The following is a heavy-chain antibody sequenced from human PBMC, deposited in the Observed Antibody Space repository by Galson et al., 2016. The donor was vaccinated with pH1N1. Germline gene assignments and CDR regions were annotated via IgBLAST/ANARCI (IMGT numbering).Heavy chain of an antibody. D-gene: IGHD1-26*01. J-gene: IGHJ4*02. V-gene: IGHV3-74*01. Sequence: SGFSFSGYWFHWVRQDPAKGLVWVARIDEDGETTNYADSVRGRFTIYRDNAKNTPYLEMNSLRAEDTAVYYCARDLCGREDYWGQGTLVTVSS. CDR2: IDEDGETT. CDR1: GFSFSGYW. CDR3: ARDLCGREDY.